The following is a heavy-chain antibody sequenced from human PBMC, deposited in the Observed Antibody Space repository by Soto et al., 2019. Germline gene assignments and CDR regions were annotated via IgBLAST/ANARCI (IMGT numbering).Heavy chain of an antibody. D-gene: IGHD2-15*01. J-gene: IGHJ4*02. CDR3: ARDRDCSGGSCRYGLLDY. V-gene: IGHV3-30-3*01. CDR1: GFTFSSYA. Sequence: GGSLRLSCAASGFTFSSYAMHWVRQAPGKGLEWVAVISYDGSNKYYADSVKGRFTISRDNSKNTLYLQMNSLRAEDTAVYYCARDRDCSGGSCRYGLLDYWGQGTLVTVSS. CDR2: ISYDGSNK.